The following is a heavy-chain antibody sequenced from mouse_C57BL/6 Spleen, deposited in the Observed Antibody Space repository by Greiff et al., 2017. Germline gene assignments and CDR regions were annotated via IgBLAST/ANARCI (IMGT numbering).Heavy chain of an antibody. V-gene: IGHV1-4*01. CDR3: ARQGYYYGSSTWFAY. CDR1: GYTFTSYT. D-gene: IGHD1-1*01. CDR2: INPSSGYT. Sequence: QVQLQQSGVELARPGASVKMSCKASGYTFTSYTMHWVKQRPGQGLEWIGYINPSSGYTKYNQKFKDKATLTADKSSSTAYMQLSSLTSEDSAVYYCARQGYYYGSSTWFAYWGQGTLVTVSA. J-gene: IGHJ3*01.